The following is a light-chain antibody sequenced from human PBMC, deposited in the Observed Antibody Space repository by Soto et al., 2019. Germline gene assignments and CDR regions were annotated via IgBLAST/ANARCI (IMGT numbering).Light chain of an antibody. Sequence: ETVMTQSPATLSVSPGERATLSCRASQSVSSNLAWYQHKPGQAPRLLIYGASTRATGIPARFSGSGSGTEFTLTISSLQSEDFAVYYCQQDNNWPTFGQGTRLEIK. CDR1: QSVSSN. CDR2: GAS. V-gene: IGKV3-15*01. J-gene: IGKJ5*01. CDR3: QQDNNWPT.